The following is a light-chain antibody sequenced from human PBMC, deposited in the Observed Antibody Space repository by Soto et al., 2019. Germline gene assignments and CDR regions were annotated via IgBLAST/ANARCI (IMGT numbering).Light chain of an antibody. CDR2: GAS. J-gene: IGKJ5*01. Sequence: EIVLRQSPGTLSFSPAERGTRSYSASQSISGNYLAWYQQKPGQAPRLLMYGASGRATGIPDRFSGSVSGTDFTLTVGRLEPEDCAVYYCQQYGFSLISFGQGTRLEIK. CDR3: QQYGFSLIS. V-gene: IGKV3-20*01. CDR1: QSISGNY.